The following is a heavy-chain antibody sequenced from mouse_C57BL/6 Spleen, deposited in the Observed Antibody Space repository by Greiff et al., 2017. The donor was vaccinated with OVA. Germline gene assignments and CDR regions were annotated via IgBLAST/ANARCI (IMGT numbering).Heavy chain of an antibody. V-gene: IGHV1-15*01. Sequence: VQLQQSGAELVRPGASVTLSCKASGYTFTDYEMHWVKQTPVHGLEWIGAIDPETGGTAYNQKFQGKAILTADKSSSTAYMELRSLTSEDSAVYYCTGDAMDYWGQGTSVTVSS. CDR3: TGDAMDY. CDR1: GYTFTDYE. CDR2: IDPETGGT. J-gene: IGHJ4*01.